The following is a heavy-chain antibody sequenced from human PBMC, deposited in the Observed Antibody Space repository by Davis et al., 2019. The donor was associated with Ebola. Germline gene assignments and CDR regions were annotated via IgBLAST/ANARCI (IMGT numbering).Heavy chain of an antibody. CDR2: IFSNDEK. CDR1: GGSISSYYW. V-gene: IGHV2-26*01. Sequence: PSETLSLTCTVSGGSISSYYWSWIRQPPGRALEWLAHIFSNDEKSYSTSLKSRLTISKDTSKSQVVLTMTNMDPVDTATYYCARIQGHKDAFDIWGQGTMVTVSS. CDR3: ARIQGHKDAFDI. J-gene: IGHJ3*02.